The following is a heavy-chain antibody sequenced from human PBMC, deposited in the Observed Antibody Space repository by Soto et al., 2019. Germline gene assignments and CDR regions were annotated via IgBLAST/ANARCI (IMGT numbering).Heavy chain of an antibody. V-gene: IGHV3-49*04. CDR3: TRDPYCSSTSCHSDYGMDV. J-gene: IGHJ6*02. CDR1: GFTFGDYA. Sequence: LRLSFTASGFTFGDYAMSWVRQAPGKGLEWVGFIRSKAYGGTTEYAASVKGRFTISRDDSKSIAYLQMNSLKTEDTAVYYCTRDPYCSSTSCHSDYGMDVWGQGTTVTVSS. CDR2: IRSKAYGGTT. D-gene: IGHD2-2*01.